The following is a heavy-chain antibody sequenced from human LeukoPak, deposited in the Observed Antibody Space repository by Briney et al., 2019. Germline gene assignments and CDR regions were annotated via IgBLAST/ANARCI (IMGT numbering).Heavy chain of an antibody. CDR1: GFTFTSYA. CDR3: AREGVQQLVFIIDY. CDR2: INAGNGNT. V-gene: IGHV1-3*01. J-gene: IGHJ4*02. Sequence: AGGSLRLSCAASGFTFTSYAMHWVRQAPGQRLEWMGWINAGNGNTKYSQKFQGRVTITRDTSASTAYMELSSLRSEDTAVYYCAREGVQQLVFIIDYWGQGTLVTVSS. D-gene: IGHD6-13*01.